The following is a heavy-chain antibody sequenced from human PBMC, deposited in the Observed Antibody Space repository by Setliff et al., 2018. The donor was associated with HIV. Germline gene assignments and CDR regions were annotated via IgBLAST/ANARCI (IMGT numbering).Heavy chain of an antibody. J-gene: IGHJ4*02. D-gene: IGHD7-27*01. CDR1: GFPFNNYG. CDR3: AKELNWGWDY. CDR2: ISHKAKTI. Sequence: GGSLRLSCAASGFPFNNYGMHWVRQAPGKGLEWLSYISHKAKTIYYADSVKGRFTVTRDNAKNALYLQMNSLRAEDTALYYCAKELNWGWDYWGQGTLVTVSS. V-gene: IGHV3-48*04.